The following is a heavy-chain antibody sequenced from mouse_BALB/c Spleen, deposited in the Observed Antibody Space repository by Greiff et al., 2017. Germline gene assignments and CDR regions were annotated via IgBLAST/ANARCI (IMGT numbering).Heavy chain of an antibody. Sequence: VQVVESGPGLVAPSQSLSITCTVSGFSLTSYGVHWVRQPPGKGLEWLGVIWAGGSTNYNSALMSRLSISKDNSKRQVFLKMNSLQTDDTAMYYCAGDYYGSGLDYWGQGTTLTVSS. V-gene: IGHV2-9*02. J-gene: IGHJ2*01. CDR3: AGDYYGSGLDY. CDR1: GFSLTSYG. CDR2: IWAGGST. D-gene: IGHD1-1*01.